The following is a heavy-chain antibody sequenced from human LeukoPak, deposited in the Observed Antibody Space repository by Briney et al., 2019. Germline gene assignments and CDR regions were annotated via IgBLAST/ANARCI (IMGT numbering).Heavy chain of an antibody. CDR1: GGTFSSYA. Sequence: SVKVSCKASGGTFSSYAISWVRQAPGQGLEWMGGIIPIFGTANYAQKFQGRVTITADESTSTAYMELSSLRSEDTAVYYCARVFNWNYAGVNNYFDPWGQGTLVTVSS. D-gene: IGHD1-7*01. CDR2: IIPIFGTA. J-gene: IGHJ5*02. CDR3: ARVFNWNYAGVNNYFDP. V-gene: IGHV1-69*13.